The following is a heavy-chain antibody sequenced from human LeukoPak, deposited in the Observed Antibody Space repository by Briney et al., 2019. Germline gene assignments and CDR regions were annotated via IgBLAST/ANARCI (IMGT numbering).Heavy chain of an antibody. J-gene: IGHJ4*02. CDR3: ARIGYNHYFDY. D-gene: IGHD5-24*01. V-gene: IGHV1-2*02. Sequence: ASVKVSCKASGYTFTDYYLHWVRQAPGQGLEWMGWINPNSGGTNYAQTFQGRVTMTRDTSITTAYLELSRLRSDDTAAYYCARIGYNHYFDYWGQGTLVTVSS. CDR1: GYTFTDYY. CDR2: INPNSGGT.